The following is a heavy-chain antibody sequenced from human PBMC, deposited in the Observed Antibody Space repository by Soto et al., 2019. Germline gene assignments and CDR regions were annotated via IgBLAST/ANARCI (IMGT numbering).Heavy chain of an antibody. CDR1: GGSIISDY. D-gene: IGHD1-26*01. J-gene: IGHJ4*02. Sequence: QLQESGPGLVKPSETLSLTCTVSGGSIISDYWSWIRQPPGKGLEWIGYISYSGSTNYNPSLKSLVTISVDPSKNQFALNLSSGTAADTAVYYCARVLSGSSLFDYWGQGTLVTVSP. CDR2: ISYSGST. CDR3: ARVLSGSSLFDY. V-gene: IGHV4-59*01.